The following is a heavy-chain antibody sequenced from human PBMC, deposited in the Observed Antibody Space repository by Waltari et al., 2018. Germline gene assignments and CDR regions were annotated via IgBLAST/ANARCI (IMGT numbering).Heavy chain of an antibody. CDR3: AREDCSGGSCYSPRYFDL. CDR2: IIPILGIA. J-gene: IGHJ2*01. D-gene: IGHD2-15*01. V-gene: IGHV1-69*08. CDR1: GGTFSSYT. Sequence: QVQLVQSGAEVKKPGSSVKVSCKASGGTFSSYTISWVRQAPGQGLEWMGRIIPILGIANYAQKFQGRVTITADKSTSTAYMELSSLRSEDTAVYYCAREDCSGGSCYSPRYFDLWGRGTLVTVSS.